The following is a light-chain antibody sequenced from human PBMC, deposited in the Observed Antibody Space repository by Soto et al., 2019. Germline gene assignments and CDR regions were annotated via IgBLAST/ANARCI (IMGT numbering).Light chain of an antibody. Sequence: QSVLTQPASVSGSPGESITISCTGTSTDVGGYDYVSWFQQHPGRAPKLIIYDVSIRPSGVSNRFSGSKSGNTASLIFSWLQAEDETDYYCSLYASSNTQVFGTGTKVTLL. CDR2: DVS. CDR3: SLYASSNTQV. J-gene: IGLJ1*01. V-gene: IGLV2-14*01. CDR1: STDVGGYDY.